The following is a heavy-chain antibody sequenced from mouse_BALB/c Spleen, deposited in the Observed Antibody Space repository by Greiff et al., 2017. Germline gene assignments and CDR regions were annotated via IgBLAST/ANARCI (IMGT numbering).Heavy chain of an antibody. J-gene: IGHJ3*01. CDR3: ARGGYGPGGFAY. CDR2: ISDGGSYT. V-gene: IGHV5-4*02. Sequence: EVQGVESGGGLVKPGGSLKLSCAASGFTFSDYYMYWVRQTPEKRLEWVATISDGGSYTYYPDSVKGRFTISRDNAKNNLYLQMSSLKSEDTAMYYCARGGYGPGGFAYWGQGTLVTVSA. D-gene: IGHD2-10*02. CDR1: GFTFSDYY.